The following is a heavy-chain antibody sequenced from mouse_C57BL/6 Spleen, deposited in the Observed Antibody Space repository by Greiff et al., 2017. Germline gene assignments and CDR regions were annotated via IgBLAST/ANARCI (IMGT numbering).Heavy chain of an antibody. CDR1: GYTFTSYW. CDR3: ARHYYGYDYFDY. CDR2: IYPGSGST. Sequence: QVQLQQSGAELVKPGASVKMSCKASGYTFTSYWITWVKQRPGQGLEWIGDIYPGSGSTNYNEKFKSKATLTVDTSSSTAYMQLSSLTSEDSAVYYCARHYYGYDYFDYWGQGTTLTVSS. V-gene: IGHV1-55*01. J-gene: IGHJ2*01. D-gene: IGHD2-2*01.